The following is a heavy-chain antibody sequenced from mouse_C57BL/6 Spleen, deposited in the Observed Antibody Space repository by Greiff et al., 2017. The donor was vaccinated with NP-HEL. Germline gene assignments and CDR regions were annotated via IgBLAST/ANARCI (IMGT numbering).Heavy chain of an antibody. CDR2: ISSGSSTI. J-gene: IGHJ4*01. CDR1: GFTFSDYG. CDR3: ARQNYYGGGNYAMDY. Sequence: EVQRVESGGGLVKPGGSLKLSCAASGFTFSDYGMHWVRQAPEKGLEWVAYISSGSSTIYYADTVKGRFTISRDNAKNTLFLQRTSLRSEDTAMYYCARQNYYGGGNYAMDYWGQGTSVTVSS. V-gene: IGHV5-17*01. D-gene: IGHD1-1*01.